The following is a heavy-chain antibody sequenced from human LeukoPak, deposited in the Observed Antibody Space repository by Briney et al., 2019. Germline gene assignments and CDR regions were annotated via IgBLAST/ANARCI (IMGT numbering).Heavy chain of an antibody. V-gene: IGHV4-34*01. CDR1: GGSFSGYY. D-gene: IGHD5-12*01. CDR3: ARVRLPGYPYYMDV. J-gene: IGHJ6*03. Sequence: SETLSLTCAVYGGSFSGYYWSWIRQPPGKGLEWIGEMNHSGSTNYNPSLKSRVTISVDTSKNQFSLKLSSVTAADTAVYYCARVRLPGYPYYMDVWGKGTTVTVSS. CDR2: MNHSGST.